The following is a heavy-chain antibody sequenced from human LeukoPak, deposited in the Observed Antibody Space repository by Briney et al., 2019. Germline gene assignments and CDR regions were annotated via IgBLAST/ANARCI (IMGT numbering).Heavy chain of an antibody. Sequence: SQTLSLTCAISGDSVSSNSAAWNGVRQSPSRGLEWLGRTYYRSRWYNDYAISVKSRMKINPDTSKNQFSLQLNSVTPEDTAVYYCARGDAPGGIYYYAMDVWGQGTTVTVSS. CDR2: TYYRSRWYN. CDR3: ARGDAPGGIYYYAMDV. D-gene: IGHD1-14*01. V-gene: IGHV6-1*01. J-gene: IGHJ6*02. CDR1: GDSVSSNSAA.